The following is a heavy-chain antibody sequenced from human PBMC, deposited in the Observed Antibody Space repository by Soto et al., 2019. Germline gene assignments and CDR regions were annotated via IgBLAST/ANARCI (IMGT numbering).Heavy chain of an antibody. CDR2: IKTKSQGETT. D-gene: IGHD1-26*01. CDR3: TTGSYDGY. Sequence: EVQLVESGGGLVKPGGSLRLSCAASGFTFSSAWMNWVRQAPGKGLEWVGRIKTKSQGETTDYPAPVKGRFTIFRDDSKNTLYLQMNSLKTEDTAVYYCTTGSYDGYWGQGTLVTVSS. CDR1: GFTFSSAW. V-gene: IGHV3-15*07. J-gene: IGHJ4*02.